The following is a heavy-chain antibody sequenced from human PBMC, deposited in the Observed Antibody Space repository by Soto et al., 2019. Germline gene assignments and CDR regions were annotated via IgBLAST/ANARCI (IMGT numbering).Heavy chain of an antibody. CDR2: IYYSGST. V-gene: IGHV4-61*01. D-gene: IGHD3-16*02. CDR1: GDSVSSGSFY. J-gene: IGHJ6*02. CDR3: ARLGARYYYYGLDV. Sequence: PSETLSLTCTVSGDSVSSGSFYWSCIRQPPGKGLEWIGYIYYSGSTNYNPSLKSRVTISMDTSKNQFSLKLTSVTAADTAVYYCARLGARYYYYGLDVWGQGTTVTVSS.